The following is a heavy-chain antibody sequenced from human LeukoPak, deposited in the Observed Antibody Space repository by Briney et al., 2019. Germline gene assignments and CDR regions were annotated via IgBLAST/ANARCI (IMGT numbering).Heavy chain of an antibody. V-gene: IGHV4-34*01. J-gene: IGHJ4*02. CDR2: INHSGST. CDR3: ARKVSYPRCSHQAKQQLATHFDY. CDR1: GGSFSGYY. D-gene: IGHD6-13*01. Sequence: SETLSLTCAVYGGSFSGYYWSWIRQPPGKGLEWIGEINHSGSTNYNPSLKSRVTISVDTSKNQFSLKLSSVTAADTAVYYCARKVSYPRCSHQAKQQLATHFDYWGQGTLVTVSS.